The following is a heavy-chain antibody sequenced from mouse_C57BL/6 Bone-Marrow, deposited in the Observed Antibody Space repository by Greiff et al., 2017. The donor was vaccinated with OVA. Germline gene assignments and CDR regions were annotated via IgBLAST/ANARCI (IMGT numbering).Heavy chain of an antibody. CDR1: GFTFNTYA. CDR2: IRRKSSNYAT. V-gene: IGHV10-3*01. Sequence: EVKVVESGGGLVQPKGSLKLSCAASGFTFNTYAMHWVRQAPGKGLEWVARIRRKSSNYATYYADSVKDRFTISRDDSQSMLYLQMNNLKTEDTAMYYWVSHRGYWGQGTTLTVSS. CDR3: VSHRGY. J-gene: IGHJ2*01.